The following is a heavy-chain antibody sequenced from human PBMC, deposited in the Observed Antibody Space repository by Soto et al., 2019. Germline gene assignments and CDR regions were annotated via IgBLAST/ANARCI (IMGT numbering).Heavy chain of an antibody. CDR2: ISSSSNYI. D-gene: IGHD6-19*01. CDR3: ARTLPYTTGPVDY. J-gene: IGHJ4*02. V-gene: IGHV3-21*01. CDR1: GFTFSTYS. Sequence: EVQLVESGGGLVKPGGSLRLSCAASGFTFSTYSMNWVRQAPGKGLEWVSSISSSSNYIYYADSMKGRLTISRDNAKNSLYLQRNSLRAEDTAVYDCARTLPYTTGPVDYWGQGTLVTVSS.